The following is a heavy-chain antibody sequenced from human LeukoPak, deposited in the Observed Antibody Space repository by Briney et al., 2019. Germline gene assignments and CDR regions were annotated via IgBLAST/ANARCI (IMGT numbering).Heavy chain of an antibody. J-gene: IGHJ3*01. CDR2: IRSTIYGGTT. Sequence: PGGSLRLSCTVSGFNFGDFAMSWVRQAPEKGLEWLGFIRSTIYGGTTDYAASVKGRFTISRDDSKSIAYLQMNSLKTEDTAMYYCTRDYPASFDVWGQGTLVTVSS. CDR3: TRDYPASFDV. CDR1: GFNFGDFA. V-gene: IGHV3-49*04.